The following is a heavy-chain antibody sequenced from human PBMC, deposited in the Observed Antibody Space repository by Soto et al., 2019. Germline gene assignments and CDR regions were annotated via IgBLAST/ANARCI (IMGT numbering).Heavy chain of an antibody. D-gene: IGHD6-13*01. Sequence: QVQLVQSGAEVKKPGSSVKVSCKASGGTFSSYAICWVRQAPGQGLEWLGGIIPIFGTANYAQKFQGRVTITADESTSTAYMERSSLRSEDTAVYYCARSRSSSWPRGLDYWGQGTLVTVSS. CDR1: GGTFSSYA. CDR2: IIPIFGTA. J-gene: IGHJ4*02. CDR3: ARSRSSSWPRGLDY. V-gene: IGHV1-69*12.